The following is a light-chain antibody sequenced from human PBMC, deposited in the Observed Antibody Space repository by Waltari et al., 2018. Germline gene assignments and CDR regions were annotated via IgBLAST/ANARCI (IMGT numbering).Light chain of an antibody. CDR3: CSYAGLVV. CDR2: EVS. Sequence: QSALTQPASVSGSPGQSITISCTGTSSDVGSYNLVSWYQQHPGKAPKLMIYEVSKRPAGVSNRFSGSKSGKTASLTISGLQAEDEADYYCCSYAGLVVFGGGTKLTVL. J-gene: IGLJ2*01. V-gene: IGLV2-23*02. CDR1: SSDVGSYNL.